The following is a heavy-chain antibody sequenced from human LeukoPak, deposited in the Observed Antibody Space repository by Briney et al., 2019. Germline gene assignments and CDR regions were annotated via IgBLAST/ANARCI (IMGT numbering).Heavy chain of an antibody. CDR3: ARAPSEIGGYYPEYFRH. CDR2: IKRDGST. D-gene: IGHD3-22*01. J-gene: IGHJ1*01. V-gene: IGHV3-74*01. CDR1: GFTFSSYW. Sequence: GGSLRLSCAASGFTFSSYWVHWVRQAPGKGLVWVSRIKRDGSTRYTDSVKGRFTISRDNAKNTVSLQMNSLRAEDTGVYYCARAPSEIGGYYPEYFRHWGQGTLVTVSP.